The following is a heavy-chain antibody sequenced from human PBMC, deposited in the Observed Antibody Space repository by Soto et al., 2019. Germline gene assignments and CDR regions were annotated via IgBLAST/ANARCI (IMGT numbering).Heavy chain of an antibody. D-gene: IGHD3-3*01. CDR3: ALKRDYYGFGSGFFFGFDY. V-gene: IGHV1-58*01. Sequence: SVKVSCKPTGFIFSTSAVQWVRQVRGQRLECIGWIVVDSGNTDYAQKFQERVTITRDMSTNTAYMELSSLRYEDTAMYYCALKRDYYGFGSGFFFGFDYWGQGTLVTVSS. CDR1: GFIFSTSA. J-gene: IGHJ4*02. CDR2: IVVDSGNT.